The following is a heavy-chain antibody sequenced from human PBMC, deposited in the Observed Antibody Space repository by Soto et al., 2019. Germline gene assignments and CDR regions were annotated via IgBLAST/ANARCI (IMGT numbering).Heavy chain of an antibody. CDR2: IITFFGAA. CDR3: ARGGKERFRGSGMDV. CDR1: GGRFSTYA. J-gene: IGHJ6*02. D-gene: IGHD1-1*01. V-gene: IGHV1-69*01. Sequence: QVQLVQSGAEVRKPGSSVRVSYKASGGRFSTYAFNWMRQAPGQGLEWLGGIITFFGAAMYAQKFQGRVTITADDLTTTVYMELSGLRSEDTAVYYCARGGKERFRGSGMDVWGQGTTVTVSS.